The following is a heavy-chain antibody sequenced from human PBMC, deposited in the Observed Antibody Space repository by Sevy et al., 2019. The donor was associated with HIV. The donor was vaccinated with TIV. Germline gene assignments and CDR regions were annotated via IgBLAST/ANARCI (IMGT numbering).Heavy chain of an antibody. CDR1: GFTFSSYA. J-gene: IGHJ1*01. D-gene: IGHD3-22*01. V-gene: IGHV3-30-3*01. Sequence: GGSLRLSCAASGFTFSSYAMHWARQAPGKGLEWVAVISYDGSNKYYADSVKGRFTISRDNSKNTLYLQMNSLRAEDTAVYYCARVDSSGYYYTEYFQHWGQGTLVTVSS. CDR2: ISYDGSNK. CDR3: ARVDSSGYYYTEYFQH.